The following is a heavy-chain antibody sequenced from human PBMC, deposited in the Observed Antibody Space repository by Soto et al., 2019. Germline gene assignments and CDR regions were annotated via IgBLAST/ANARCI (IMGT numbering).Heavy chain of an antibody. Sequence: GGSLRLSCVGSGFSLANFPMNWVRQTPGKGLEWVAVIWYDGSNKYYADSVKGRFTISRDNSKNTLYLQMNSLRAEDTAVYYCARDHGIAVAGGWVDTSHYYYYGMDVWGQGTTVTVSS. V-gene: IGHV3-33*08. CDR1: GFSLANFP. D-gene: IGHD6-19*01. CDR2: IWYDGSNK. CDR3: ARDHGIAVAGGWVDTSHYYYYGMDV. J-gene: IGHJ6*02.